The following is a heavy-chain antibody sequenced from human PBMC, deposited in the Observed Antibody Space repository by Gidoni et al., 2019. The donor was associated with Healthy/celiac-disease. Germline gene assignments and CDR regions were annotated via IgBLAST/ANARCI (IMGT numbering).Heavy chain of an antibody. D-gene: IGHD6-13*01. J-gene: IGHJ4*02. CDR3: ARAIAAAGYDY. CDR2: ISSSSSYI. CDR1: GFTFSSYS. Sequence: SGFTFSSYSMNWVRQAPGKGLEWVSSISSSSSYIYYADSVKGRFPISSDNAKHSLYLQMNSLRAEDTAVYYCARAIAAAGYDYWGQGTLVTVSS. V-gene: IGHV3-21*01.